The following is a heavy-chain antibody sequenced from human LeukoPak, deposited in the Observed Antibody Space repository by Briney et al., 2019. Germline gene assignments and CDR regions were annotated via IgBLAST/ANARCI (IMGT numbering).Heavy chain of an antibody. CDR2: INPKSGGT. Sequence: LGASVKVSCKASGYTFSDYYLHWVRQVPGQGLEWMGWINPKSGGTKYVQKFQGRVTMTRDTSISTVYMELSRLRSDDTAMYYCARVRYDYGSKDFDHWGQGTLVTVSS. J-gene: IGHJ4*02. D-gene: IGHD4-23*01. CDR3: ARVRYDYGSKDFDH. V-gene: IGHV1-2*03. CDR1: GYTFSDYY.